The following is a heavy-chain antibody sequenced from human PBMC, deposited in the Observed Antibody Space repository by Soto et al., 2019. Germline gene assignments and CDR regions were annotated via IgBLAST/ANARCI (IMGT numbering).Heavy chain of an antibody. V-gene: IGHV4-4*02. CDR3: AHQTISYTLDV. J-gene: IGHJ6*02. Sequence: SETLSLTCTVSGGSISSSSYYWWSWVRQTPEKGLEWIGETYHGGATYYNPSLKSRATISTDESKNQLSLKLSSVTAADTAIYYCAHQTISYTLDVWGQGTTVTVSS. CDR2: TYHGGAT. CDR1: GGSISSSSYYW. D-gene: IGHD1-1*01.